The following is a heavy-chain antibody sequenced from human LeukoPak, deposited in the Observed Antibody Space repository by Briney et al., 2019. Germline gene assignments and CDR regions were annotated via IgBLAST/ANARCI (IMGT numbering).Heavy chain of an antibody. CDR2: ISGSGGST. CDR3: AKDTTSFSGRTGDFDY. D-gene: IGHD7-27*01. CDR1: GFTFSSYA. V-gene: IGHV3-23*01. J-gene: IGHJ4*02. Sequence: GGSLRLSCAASGFTFSSYAMTWVRQAPGKGLEWVSTISGSGGSTYYADSVKGRFTISRDNSKNTLYLQMNSLRAEDTAVYYCAKDTTSFSGRTGDFDYWGQGTLVTVSS.